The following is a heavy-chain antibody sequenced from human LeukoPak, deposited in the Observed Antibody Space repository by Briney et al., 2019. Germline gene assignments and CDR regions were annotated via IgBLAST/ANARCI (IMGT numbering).Heavy chain of an antibody. CDR2: ISGNGEST. J-gene: IGHJ4*02. Sequence: GGSLRLSCAASGFTFNIYAMSWVRQAPGKGLEWVSDISGNGESTYYAGSVKGRFTISRDNSKNTVYLQMDSLRAEDTAVYYCAKNTGQTSEYSYGFNCWGQGTPVTVSS. V-gene: IGHV3-23*01. D-gene: IGHD5-18*01. CDR3: AKNTGQTSEYSYGFNC. CDR1: GFTFNIYA.